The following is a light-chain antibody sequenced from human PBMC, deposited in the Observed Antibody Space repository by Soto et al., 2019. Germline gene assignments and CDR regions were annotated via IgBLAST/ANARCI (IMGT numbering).Light chain of an antibody. Sequence: EIVLTKSPGTLSLSPGERATFSCRASQSVSSNYLAWYQQKPGQAPRLLIYGAFKRATGIPDRFSGSGSGTDFTLTISRMEPEDFAVYYCQHYAPSSITFGQGTRLEIK. CDR3: QHYAPSSIT. CDR1: QSVSSNY. V-gene: IGKV3-20*01. CDR2: GAF. J-gene: IGKJ5*01.